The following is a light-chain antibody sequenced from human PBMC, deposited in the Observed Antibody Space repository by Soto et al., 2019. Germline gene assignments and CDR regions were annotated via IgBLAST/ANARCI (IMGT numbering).Light chain of an antibody. Sequence: QSVLTQPPSVSGAPGQRVTISCTGSSSDIGAGYDVHWYQQLPGTAPKLLIYTNSNRPSGVPDRFSGSKSGTSAYLAISGLRSEDEADYYCAAWDNSLNGRVFGGGTKVTVL. CDR3: AAWDNSLNGRV. J-gene: IGLJ3*02. V-gene: IGLV1-40*01. CDR2: TNS. CDR1: SSDIGAGYD.